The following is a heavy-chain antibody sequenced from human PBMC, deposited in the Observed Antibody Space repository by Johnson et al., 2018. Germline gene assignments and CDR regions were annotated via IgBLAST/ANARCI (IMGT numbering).Heavy chain of an antibody. V-gene: IGHV3-49*03. CDR3: TRGYEFWGGYYVDV. Sequence: VQLVQSGGGLVQPGRSLRLSCTTSGFTFDDYAMSWFRQAPGKGLEWVGFISSKTFGGTRDDVACVKGRVPISREDSKGIAYLQMNSLKTEEPAIYFLTRGYEFWGGYYVDVWGKGTTVTVS. D-gene: IGHD3-3*01. CDR2: ISSKTFGGTR. J-gene: IGHJ6*03. CDR1: GFTFDDYA.